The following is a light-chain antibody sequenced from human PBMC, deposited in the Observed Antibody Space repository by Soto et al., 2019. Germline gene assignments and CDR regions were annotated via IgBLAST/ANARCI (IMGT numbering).Light chain of an antibody. J-gene: IGKJ5*01. CDR1: QDISNL. CDR2: DAS. CDR3: QQYENLPIT. V-gene: IGKV1-33*01. Sequence: DIQMTHSPSSLSASVGDRVTITFQATQDISNLLNWFQQKPGKAPKLLIYDASNLETGVPSRFSGSGSGTDFTFTISSLQAEAIATYYCQQYENLPITFGQGTRLEIK.